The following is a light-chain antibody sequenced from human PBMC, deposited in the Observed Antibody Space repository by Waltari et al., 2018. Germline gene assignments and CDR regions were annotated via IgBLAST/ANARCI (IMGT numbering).Light chain of an antibody. CDR2: LAS. J-gene: IGKJ3*01. CDR1: QHISPW. CDR3: QQYDSSPFT. V-gene: IGKV1-5*03. Sequence: DIQMTQSPSTLSASVGDRVTITCRASQHISPWWSWYQQRPGVAPKLLISLASCLQSGVPSRFSATGSAPEFTLTIGSLQPDDFATYYCQQYDSSPFTFGPGTKVDVK.